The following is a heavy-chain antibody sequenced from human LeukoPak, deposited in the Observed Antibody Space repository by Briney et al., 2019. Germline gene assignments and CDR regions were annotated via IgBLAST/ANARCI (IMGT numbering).Heavy chain of an antibody. J-gene: IGHJ1*01. CDR1: VFTFSRYP. Sequence: GGSLRLSCVASVFTFSRYPIHWVRQAPGKGLEWVAVMSRDGSVNYYADSVKGRFTISRDNSKNTLYLQMNSLRAEDTAVYYCAREGTRGYFQHWGQGTLVTVSS. CDR2: MSRDGSVN. V-gene: IGHV3-30-3*01. CDR3: AREGTRGYFQH.